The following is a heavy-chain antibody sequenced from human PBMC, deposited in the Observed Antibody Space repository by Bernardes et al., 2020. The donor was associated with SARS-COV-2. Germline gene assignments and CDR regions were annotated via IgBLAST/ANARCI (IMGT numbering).Heavy chain of an antibody. J-gene: IGHJ4*02. D-gene: IGHD1-1*01. V-gene: IGHV3-23*01. Sequence: GGSLRLSCAASGFTFSSYAMTWVRQAPGKGLEWVSTISGSGGSTYYADSVKGRFTISRDNSKNTLFLQMKRLRAEDTAVYYCAKPGTDYWGQGTLVTVSA. CDR2: ISGSGGST. CDR1: GFTFSSYA. CDR3: AKPGTDY.